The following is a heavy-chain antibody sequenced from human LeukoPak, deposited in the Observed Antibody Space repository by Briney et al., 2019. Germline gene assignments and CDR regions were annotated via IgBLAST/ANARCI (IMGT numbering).Heavy chain of an antibody. CDR3: ATTSSIAARPTLSY. Sequence: ASETLSLTCTVSGGSISSYYWSWIRQPAGKGLEWIGRIYTSGSTNYNPSLKSRVTMSVDTSKNQFSLKLSSVTAADTAVYYCATTSSIAARPTLSYWGQGTLVTVSS. CDR2: IYTSGST. J-gene: IGHJ4*02. V-gene: IGHV4-4*07. D-gene: IGHD6-6*01. CDR1: GGSISSYY.